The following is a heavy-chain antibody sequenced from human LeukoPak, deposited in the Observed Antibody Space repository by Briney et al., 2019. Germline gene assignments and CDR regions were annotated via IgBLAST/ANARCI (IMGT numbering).Heavy chain of an antibody. CDR2: IIPIFGTA. Sequence: SVKVSCKASGGTFSSYAISWVRQAPGQGLEWMGGIIPIFGTANYAQKFQGRVTITTDESTSTAYMELSSLRSEDTAVYYCARDSVAGSSWYGYYYYYYMDVWGKGTTVTVSS. V-gene: IGHV1-69*05. CDR1: GGTFSSYA. CDR3: ARDSVAGSSWYGYYYYYYMDV. J-gene: IGHJ6*03. D-gene: IGHD6-13*01.